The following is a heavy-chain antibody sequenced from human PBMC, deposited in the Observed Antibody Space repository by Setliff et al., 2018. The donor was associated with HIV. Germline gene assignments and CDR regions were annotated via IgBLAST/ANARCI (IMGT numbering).Heavy chain of an antibody. V-gene: IGHV4-61*02. Sequence: SETLSLTCTVSGGSISSASYYWSWIRQPAGKGLEWIGRIYTSGSTTYNPSLKSRVTMSLDTSKNHFSLKLSSVTAADTAVYYCARDRYSYGRSYFDYWGQGTLVTLSS. CDR1: GGSISSASYY. CDR3: ARDRYSYGRSYFDY. J-gene: IGHJ4*02. CDR2: IYTSGST. D-gene: IGHD5-18*01.